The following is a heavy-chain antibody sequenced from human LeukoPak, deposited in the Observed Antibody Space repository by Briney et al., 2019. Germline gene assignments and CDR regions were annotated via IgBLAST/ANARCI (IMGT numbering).Heavy chain of an antibody. J-gene: IGHJ1*01. Sequence: GGSLRLFCAGSGFTFGGYGMHWFSQTPGKGLEWVAVIAYDGSRAFYADSVKGRFTISRDNAKHSLYLQMNSLRAEDTALYYCAKGPKSDYDILTGYYIGNFQHWGQGTLVTVSS. V-gene: IGHV3-30*02. CDR2: IAYDGSRA. D-gene: IGHD3-9*01. CDR1: GFTFGGYG. CDR3: AKGPKSDYDILTGYYIGNFQH.